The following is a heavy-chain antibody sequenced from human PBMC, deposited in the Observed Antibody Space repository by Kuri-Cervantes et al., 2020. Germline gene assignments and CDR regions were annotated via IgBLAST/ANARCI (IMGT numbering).Heavy chain of an antibody. Sequence: GESLKISCAASGFTFSSYAMHWVRQAPGKGLKWVAVISYDGSNKYYADSVKGQFTISRDNSKNTLYLQMNSLRAEDTAVYYCARDQSQYQLLFYYYGMDVWGQGTTVTVSS. J-gene: IGHJ6*02. CDR2: ISYDGSNK. D-gene: IGHD2-2*01. CDR1: GFTFSSYA. CDR3: ARDQSQYQLLFYYYGMDV. V-gene: IGHV3-30-3*01.